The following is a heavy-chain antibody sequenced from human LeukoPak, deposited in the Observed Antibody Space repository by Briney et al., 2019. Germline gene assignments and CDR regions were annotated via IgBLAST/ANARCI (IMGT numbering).Heavy chain of an antibody. J-gene: IGHJ4*02. CDR1: GFTFSDYY. D-gene: IGHD6-13*01. CDR3: ARAPYSSSWYFDY. V-gene: IGHV3-66*01. CDR2: IYSGGST. Sequence: GGSLRLSCAVSGFTFSDYYMTWVRQAPGKGLEWVSVIYSGGSTHYAGSVKGRFTISRDNSKNTVYLQMNSLRAEDTAVYHCARAPYSSSWYFDYWGQGTLVTVSS.